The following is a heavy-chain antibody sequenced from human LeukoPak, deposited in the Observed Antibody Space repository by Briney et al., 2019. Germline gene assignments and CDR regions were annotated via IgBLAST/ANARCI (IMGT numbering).Heavy chain of an antibody. CDR2: INSRSTTI. CDR3: ARDEDKRRPINYFDP. J-gene: IGHJ5*02. Sequence: GGSLRLSCAASGFSFSTYNMNWVRQAPGKGLEWISFINSRSTTIYYADSVKGRFTISRDNARNSLDLQMNSLRVEDTAVYYCARDEDKRRPINYFDPWGQGTLVTVSS. D-gene: IGHD2-15*01. V-gene: IGHV3-48*04. CDR1: GFSFSTYN.